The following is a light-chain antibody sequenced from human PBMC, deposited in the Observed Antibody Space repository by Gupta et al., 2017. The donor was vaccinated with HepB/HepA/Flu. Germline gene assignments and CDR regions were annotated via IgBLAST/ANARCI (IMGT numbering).Light chain of an antibody. CDR3: HLWDTSNDKPRLG. J-gene: IGLJ1*01. CDR1: NLERKR. Sequence: SYRLTQPPSVSVAPGNTARIPCGGDNLERKRVHGEQQKPGQGHALVLVKDDDRPSGMPGRFSGSNSGYREKLNISRGEAGDEEDYYCHLWDTSNDKPRLGVGTG. V-gene: IGLV3-21*03. CDR2: KDD.